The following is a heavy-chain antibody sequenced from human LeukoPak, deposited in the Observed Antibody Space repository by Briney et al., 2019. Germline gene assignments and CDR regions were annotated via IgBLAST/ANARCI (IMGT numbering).Heavy chain of an antibody. J-gene: IGHJ4*02. CDR1: GYTLTSYG. V-gene: IGHV1-18*01. Sequence: ASVKVSCKASGYTLTSYGISWVRQAPGQGLEWMGWVSAYNGNTNYAQKLQGRVTMTTDTSTSTAYMELRSLRSDDTAVYYCAREVNGDYYFDYWGQGTLVTVSS. D-gene: IGHD4-17*01. CDR3: AREVNGDYYFDY. CDR2: VSAYNGNT.